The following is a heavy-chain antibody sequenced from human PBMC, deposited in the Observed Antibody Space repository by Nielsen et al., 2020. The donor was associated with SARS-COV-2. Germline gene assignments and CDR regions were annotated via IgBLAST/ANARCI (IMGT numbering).Heavy chain of an antibody. V-gene: IGHV3-20*01. Sequence: LKISCAASGFTFDDYGMSWVRQAPGKGLEWVSGINWNGGSTGYADSVKGRFTISRDNAKNSLYLQMNSLRAEDTALYHCALSHDYGDFRFDPWGQGTLVTVSS. J-gene: IGHJ5*02. CDR2: INWNGGST. CDR1: GFTFDDYG. CDR3: ALSHDYGDFRFDP. D-gene: IGHD4-17*01.